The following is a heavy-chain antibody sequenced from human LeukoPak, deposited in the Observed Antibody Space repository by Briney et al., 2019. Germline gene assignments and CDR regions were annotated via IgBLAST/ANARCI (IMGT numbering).Heavy chain of an antibody. J-gene: IGHJ3*02. CDR2: TSYDESNK. V-gene: IGHV3-30*01. CDR1: GFTFSGYA. Sequence: GRSLRLSCAASGFTFSGYAMHWVRQAPGKGLEWVSVTSYDESNKYYADSVKGRFTISRDNSKNTLYLQVNSLRVEDTAVYYCARTGTDAFDIWGQGTMVTVSS. D-gene: IGHD3-10*02. CDR3: ARTGTDAFDI.